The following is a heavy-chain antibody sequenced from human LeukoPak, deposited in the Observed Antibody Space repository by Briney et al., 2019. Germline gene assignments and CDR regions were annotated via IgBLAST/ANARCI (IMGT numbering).Heavy chain of an antibody. V-gene: IGHV4-39*07. CDR3: ASYTYYYDSSGFDP. D-gene: IGHD3-22*01. Sequence: SETLSLTCTVSGGSISSSSYYWGWIRQPPGKGLEWIGSIYYSGSTYYNPPLKSRVTISADTSKNQFSLKLSSVTAADTAVYYCASYTYYYDSSGFDPWGQGTLVTVSS. J-gene: IGHJ5*02. CDR1: GGSISSSSYY. CDR2: IYYSGST.